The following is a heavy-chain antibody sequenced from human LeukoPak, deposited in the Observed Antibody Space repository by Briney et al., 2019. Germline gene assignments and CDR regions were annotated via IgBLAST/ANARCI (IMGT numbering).Heavy chain of an antibody. Sequence: GGSLRLSCAASGFTFSSYSMNWVRQAPGKGLEWVSSISSSSSYIYYADSVKGRFNISRDNAKNSLYLQMNSLRAEDTAVYYCARDEDDEYSANFDYWGQGTLVTVSS. D-gene: IGHD2/OR15-2a*01. CDR3: ARDEDDEYSANFDY. CDR1: GFTFSSYS. J-gene: IGHJ4*02. CDR2: ISSSSSYI. V-gene: IGHV3-21*01.